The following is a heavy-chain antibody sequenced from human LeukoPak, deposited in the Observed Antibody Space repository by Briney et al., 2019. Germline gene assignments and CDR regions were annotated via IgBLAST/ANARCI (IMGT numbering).Heavy chain of an antibody. V-gene: IGHV4-34*01. CDR2: INHSGST. CDR1: GGSFSGYY. D-gene: IGHD3-22*01. Sequence: SETLSLTCAVYGGSFSGYYWSWIRQPPGKVLEWIGEINHSGSTNYNPSLKSRVTISVDTSKNQFSLKLSSVTAADTAVYYCARSCTYYYDSSGYYVFDYWGQGTLVTVSS. CDR3: ARSCTYYYDSSGYYVFDY. J-gene: IGHJ4*02.